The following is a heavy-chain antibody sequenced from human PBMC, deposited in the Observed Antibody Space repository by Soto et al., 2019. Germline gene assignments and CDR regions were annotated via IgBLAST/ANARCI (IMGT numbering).Heavy chain of an antibody. Sequence: SETLSLTCTVSGGSISSGVYYWSWIRHHPGKGLEWIGYVYYSGSTYYNPPLKSRVTISVDTSKNQFSLKLRSVTAADTAVYYCARDRDGPGSYSPRWFDPWGQGTLVTVSP. V-gene: IGHV4-31*03. CDR2: VYYSGST. CDR1: GGSISSGVYY. D-gene: IGHD3-10*01. CDR3: ARDRDGPGSYSPRWFDP. J-gene: IGHJ5*02.